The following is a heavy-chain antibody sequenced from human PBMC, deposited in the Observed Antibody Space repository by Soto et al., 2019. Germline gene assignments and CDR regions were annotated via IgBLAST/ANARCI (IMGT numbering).Heavy chain of an antibody. D-gene: IGHD5-18*01. J-gene: IGHJ4*02. CDR3: ARDGLPDTALGN. CDR2: IYYSGST. V-gene: IGHV4-59*01. CDR1: GGSISSYY. Sequence: SETLSLTCTVSGGSISSYYWSWIRQPPGKGLEWIGYIYYSGSTNYNPSLKSRVTISVDTSKNQFSLKLSSVTAADTAVYYCARDGLPDTALGNWGQETLFTFSS.